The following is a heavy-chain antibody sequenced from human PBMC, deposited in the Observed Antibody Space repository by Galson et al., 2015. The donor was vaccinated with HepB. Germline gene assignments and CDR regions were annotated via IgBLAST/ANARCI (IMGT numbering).Heavy chain of an antibody. Sequence: SLRLSCAASGFTFSSYGMHWVRQAPGKGLEWVAVISYDGSNKYYADSVKGRFTISRDNSKNTLYLQMNSLRAEDTAVYYCARGRGRAVADVGGFDYWGQGTLVTVSS. D-gene: IGHD6-19*01. CDR3: ARGRGRAVADVGGFDY. J-gene: IGHJ4*02. V-gene: IGHV3-30*03. CDR2: ISYDGSNK. CDR1: GFTFSSYG.